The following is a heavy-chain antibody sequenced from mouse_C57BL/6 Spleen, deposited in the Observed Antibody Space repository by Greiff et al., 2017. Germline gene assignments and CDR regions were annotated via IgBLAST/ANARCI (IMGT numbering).Heavy chain of an antibody. J-gene: IGHJ2*01. D-gene: IGHD1-1*01. Sequence: QVQLQQSGAELVRPGASVTLSCKASGYTFTDYEMYWVKQTPVHGLEWIGAIDPETGGTAYNQKFKGKAILTADKSYSTAYMELRSLTSEDSAVYYCTRPGNYGRDYWGQGTTLTVSS. CDR1: GYTFTDYE. CDR3: TRPGNYGRDY. CDR2: IDPETGGT. V-gene: IGHV1-15*01.